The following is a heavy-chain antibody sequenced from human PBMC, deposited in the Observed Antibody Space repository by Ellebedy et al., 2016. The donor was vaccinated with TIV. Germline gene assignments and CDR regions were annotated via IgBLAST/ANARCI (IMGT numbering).Heavy chain of an antibody. J-gene: IGHJ4*02. CDR1: GYTFSNYF. D-gene: IGHD6-19*01. CDR2: INPSGGST. Sequence: AASVKVSCKASGYTFSNYFVHWVRQAPGQGLEWMGIINPSGGSTTYAQKLQGRLTMTRDTSTSTVYMELSSLRSEDTAVCYCAKARSSGWLHTPDYWGQGLLVTVSS. CDR3: AKARSSGWLHTPDY. V-gene: IGHV1-46*04.